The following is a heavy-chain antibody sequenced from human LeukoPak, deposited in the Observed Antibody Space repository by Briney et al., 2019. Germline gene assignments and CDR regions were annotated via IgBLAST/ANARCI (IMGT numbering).Heavy chain of an antibody. V-gene: IGHV4-39*01. CDR2: IYYSGST. CDR3: ARILRGSGFPLLPDY. CDR1: GGSISSSSYY. J-gene: IGHJ4*02. Sequence: PSETLSLTCTVSGGSISSSSYYWGWIRQPPGKGLEWIGSIYYSGSTYYNPSLKSRVTISVDTSKNQFSLKLSSVTAADTAVYYCARILRGSGFPLLPDYWGQGTLVTVSS. D-gene: IGHD6-19*01.